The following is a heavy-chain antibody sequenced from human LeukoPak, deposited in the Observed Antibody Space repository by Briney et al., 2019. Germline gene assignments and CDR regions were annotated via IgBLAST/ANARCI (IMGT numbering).Heavy chain of an antibody. V-gene: IGHV4-38-2*01. J-gene: IGHJ3*02. Sequence: PSETLSLTCAVSGYSIISGYYWGWIRQPPGKGLEWIGSIYHSGSTYYNPSLKSRVTISVDTSKNQFSLKLSSVTAADTAVYYCARGGWTPGAFDIWGQGTMVTVSS. CDR1: GYSIISGYY. D-gene: IGHD5-12*01. CDR3: ARGGWTPGAFDI. CDR2: IYHSGST.